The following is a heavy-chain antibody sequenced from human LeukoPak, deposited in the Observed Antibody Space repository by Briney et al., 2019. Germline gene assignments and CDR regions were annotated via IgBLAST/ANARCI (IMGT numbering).Heavy chain of an antibody. Sequence: SETLSLTCAVSGYFISSGYYWGWIRQPPGKGLEWIGSIYHSGSTYYNPSLKSRVTISVDTSKNQFSLKLSSVTAADTAVYYCAKNEYNTSPGRYNWFDPWGQGTLVTISS. CDR2: IYHSGST. CDR1: GYFISSGYY. CDR3: AKNEYNTSPGRYNWFDP. V-gene: IGHV4-38-2*01. J-gene: IGHJ5*02. D-gene: IGHD3-10*01.